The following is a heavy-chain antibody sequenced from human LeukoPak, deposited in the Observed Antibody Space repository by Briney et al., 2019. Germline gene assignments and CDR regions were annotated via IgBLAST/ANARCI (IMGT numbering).Heavy chain of an antibody. CDR2: IKQDGSET. V-gene: IGHV3-7*01. Sequence: GGSLRLSCAASGFTFSTYWMSWVRQAPGKGLEWLANIKQDGSETYYVDSVKGRFTISRDNAKNSLYLQMNGLRAEDTAVYYCARDRGADRFDYWGQGTLVTVSS. CDR3: ARDRGADRFDY. CDR1: GFTFSTYW. D-gene: IGHD3-10*01. J-gene: IGHJ4*02.